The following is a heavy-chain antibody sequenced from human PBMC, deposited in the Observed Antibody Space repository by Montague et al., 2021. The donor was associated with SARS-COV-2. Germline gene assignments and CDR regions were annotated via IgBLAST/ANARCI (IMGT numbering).Heavy chain of an antibody. CDR3: ARVLLGVSHGDY. CDR2: ISNTGLDI. J-gene: IGHJ4*02. V-gene: IGHV3-11*01. Sequence: RRLSGAASGFALSDYYMSWIRQAPGKGLEWLSYISNTGLDIKYGDSVKGRFTVSRDIAKNTLYLQMDSLRAEDTAVYYCARVLLGVSHGDYWGQGTLVTVSS. CDR1: GFALSDYY. D-gene: IGHD3-10*01.